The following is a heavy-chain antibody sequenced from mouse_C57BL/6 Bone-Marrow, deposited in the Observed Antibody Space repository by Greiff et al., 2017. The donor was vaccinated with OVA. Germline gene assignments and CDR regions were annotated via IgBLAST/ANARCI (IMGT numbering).Heavy chain of an antibody. CDR2: IYPGNSDT. D-gene: IGHD1-1*01. V-gene: IGHV1-5*01. J-gene: IGHJ4*01. CDR3: TRFITTVVNAMDY. Sequence: EVQLQQSGTVLARPGVSVKMSCKTSGYTFTSYWMHWVKQRPGQGLEWIGAIYPGNSDTSYNQKFKGKAKLTAVTSASTAYMELSSLTNEDSAVYYCTRFITTVVNAMDYWGQGTSVTVSS. CDR1: GYTFTSYW.